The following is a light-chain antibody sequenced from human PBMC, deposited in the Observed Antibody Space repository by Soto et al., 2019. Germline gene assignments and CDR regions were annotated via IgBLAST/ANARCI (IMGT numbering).Light chain of an antibody. CDR1: SSDVGGYDY. CDR2: DVS. Sequence: QSVRTQPPSASGSPGQSVAISCTGTSSDVGGYDYVSWYQQHPGKAPKLMIYDVSKRPSGVPDRFSGSKSGNTASLTVSGLQAEDEADYYCSSYAGTYIVFGTGTKVTVL. V-gene: IGLV2-8*01. CDR3: SSYAGTYIV. J-gene: IGLJ1*01.